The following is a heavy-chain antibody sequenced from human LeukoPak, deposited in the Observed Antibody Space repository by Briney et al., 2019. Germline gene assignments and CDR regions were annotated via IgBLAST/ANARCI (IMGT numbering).Heavy chain of an antibody. J-gene: IGHJ4*02. CDR2: INHSGST. D-gene: IGHD5-12*01. CDR3: AGSSESAYGEPFDY. CDR1: GESFRGYY. V-gene: IGHV4-34*01. Sequence: SHTLSLTCAFYGESFRGYYWSWIRQPPRKGLEWIREINHSGSTNYNPSLKSRVTISVNTSKNQFSLKLSSVTAADTAVYYCAGSSESAYGEPFDYWGQGTLVTVSS.